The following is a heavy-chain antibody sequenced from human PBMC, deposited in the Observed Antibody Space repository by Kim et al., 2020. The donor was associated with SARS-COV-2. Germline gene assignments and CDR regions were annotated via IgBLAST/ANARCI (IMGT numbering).Heavy chain of an antibody. D-gene: IGHD1-26*01. V-gene: IGHV3-21*01. J-gene: IGHJ4*02. CDR3: ARGVSEIGSVPATEYYFDY. CDR2: ISSSSSYI. CDR1: GFTFSSYS. Sequence: GGSLRLSCAASGFTFSSYSMNWVRQAPGKGLEWVSSISSSSSYIYYADSVKGRFTISRDNAKNSLYLQMNSLRAEDTAVYYCARGVSEIGSVPATEYYFDYWGQGTLVTVSS.